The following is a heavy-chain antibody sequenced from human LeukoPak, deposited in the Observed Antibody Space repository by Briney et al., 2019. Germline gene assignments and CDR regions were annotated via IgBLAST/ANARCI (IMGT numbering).Heavy chain of an antibody. CDR3: ARRSEFDNTHYHYFDY. CDR2: IYHSGST. V-gene: IGHV4-39*01. Sequence: SETLSLTCTVSGVSIDSRSYYWDWIRQAPGKGLEWIGTIYHSGSTEYNPSLKSRVAIFVDTSKNQFSLILHSVAAADTAVYYCARRSEFDNTHYHYFDYWGQGALVTVSS. D-gene: IGHD2-15*01. CDR1: GVSIDSRSYY. J-gene: IGHJ4*02.